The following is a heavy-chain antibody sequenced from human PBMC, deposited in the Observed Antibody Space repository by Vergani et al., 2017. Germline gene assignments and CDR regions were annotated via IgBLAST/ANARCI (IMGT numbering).Heavy chain of an antibody. V-gene: IGHV3-21*01. Sequence: EVQLVESGGGLVKPGGSLRLSCAASGFTFSSYSMNWVRQAPGKGLELVSGISSSSSYIYYANSVKGRLTISRGNAKNSLYLQMNSLRAEDTAVYYCARSTLTTYYYSGMDVWGQGTTVTVSS. CDR1: GFTFSSYS. D-gene: IGHD4-17*01. CDR2: ISSSSSYI. J-gene: IGHJ6*02. CDR3: ARSTLTTYYYSGMDV.